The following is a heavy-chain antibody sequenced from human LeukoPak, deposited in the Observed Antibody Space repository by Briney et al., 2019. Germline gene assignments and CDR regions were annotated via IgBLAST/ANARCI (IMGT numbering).Heavy chain of an antibody. CDR3: AREQDGGRYDY. CDR1: GYTFTNYY. V-gene: IGHV1-46*01. Sequence: ASVKVSCKASGYTFTNYYIHWVRQAPGQGLEWMGIIKSGGGITNYAQKFQGRVTVTRDTSTSTVYMELSRLTSEDTAVYYCAREQDGGRYDYWGQGTLVTVSS. J-gene: IGHJ4*02. CDR2: IKSGGGIT. D-gene: IGHD6-19*01.